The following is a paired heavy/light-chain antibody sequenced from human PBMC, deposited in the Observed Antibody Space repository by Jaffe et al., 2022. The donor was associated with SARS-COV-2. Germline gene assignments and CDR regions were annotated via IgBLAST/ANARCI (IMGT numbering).Light chain of an antibody. J-gene: IGLJ3*02. CDR3: SAWDTSLNAWV. CDR2: RDN. V-gene: IGLV10-54*04. CDR1: SNNVGNQG. Sequence: QAGLTQPPSVSRDLRQTATLTCTGNSNNVGNQGAAWLQQHQGHPPKLLSFRDNNRPSGISQRFSASRSGDTASLTIIGLQSEDEADYYCSAWDTSLNAWVFGGGTKVTVL.
Heavy chain of an antibody. CDR1: GFPLRNYG. J-gene: IGHJ3*02. CDR2: TWFDGSDE. V-gene: IGHV3-33*01. Sequence: QVQLVESGGGVVQPGASLRLSCAMSGFPLRNYGIHWVRQAPGKGLEWVAVTWFDGSDEDYGDSVKGRFTISRDNSRNTVSVQMNSLRVEDTAIYYCVREAGVTVGPVGAFDTWGQGTMVIVSS. CDR3: VREAGVTVGPVGAFDT. D-gene: IGHD1-26*01.